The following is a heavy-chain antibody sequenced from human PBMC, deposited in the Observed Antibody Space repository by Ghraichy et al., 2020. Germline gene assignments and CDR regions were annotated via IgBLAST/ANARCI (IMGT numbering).Heavy chain of an antibody. V-gene: IGHV4-59*01. CDR2: IYDSGST. CDR1: GGSISSYY. CDR3: ARSWGSGIWEREAFDI. Sequence: SETLSLTCTVSGGSISSYYWSWIRQPPGEGLEWIGYIYDSGSTNYNPSLKSRVTMSVDTSKNHFSLKLTSVTAADTAVYYCARSWGSGIWEREAFDIWGQGTMLTVSS. J-gene: IGHJ3*02. D-gene: IGHD7-27*01.